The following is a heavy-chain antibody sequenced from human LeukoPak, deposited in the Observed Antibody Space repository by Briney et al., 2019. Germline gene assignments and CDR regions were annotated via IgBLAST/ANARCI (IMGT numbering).Heavy chain of an antibody. Sequence: ASVKVSCKASGYTFTSYGISWVRQAPGQGLEWMGWISAYNGNTNYAQKLQGRVTMTTDTSTSTAYMELRSLRSEDTAVYYCARVPSRGDKFDPWGQGTLVTVSS. V-gene: IGHV1-18*01. CDR1: GYTFTSYG. J-gene: IGHJ5*02. CDR2: ISAYNGNT. D-gene: IGHD4-23*01. CDR3: ARVPSRGDKFDP.